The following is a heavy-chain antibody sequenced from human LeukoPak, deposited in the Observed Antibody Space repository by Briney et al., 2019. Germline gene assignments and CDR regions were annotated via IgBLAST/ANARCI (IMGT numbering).Heavy chain of an antibody. CDR3: ASRPTWYGDNGMGV. CDR1: GGSISDYW. V-gene: IGHV4-59*01. J-gene: IGHJ6*02. Sequence: SETLSLTCTVSGGSISDYWWNWIRQPPGKGLEWIGYIHKSGSTNYNPSLKSRVTISVDTSKNQFSLKLSSVTAADTAVYYCASRPTWYGDNGMGVWGQGTTVTVSS. CDR2: IHKSGST. D-gene: IGHD4-17*01.